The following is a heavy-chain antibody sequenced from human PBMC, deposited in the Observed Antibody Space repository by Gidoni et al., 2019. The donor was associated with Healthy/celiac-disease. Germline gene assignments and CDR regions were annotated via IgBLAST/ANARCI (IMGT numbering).Heavy chain of an antibody. Sequence: QVTLKESGPVLVKSTETLTLTCTVSGFSLSNARMGVSWIRQPPGKALEWLAHIFSNDEKSYSTSLKSRLTISKDTSKSQVVLTMTNMDPVDTATYYCARLTGYSSGWLGWFDPWGQGTLVTVSS. D-gene: IGHD6-19*01. J-gene: IGHJ5*02. CDR2: IFSNDEK. CDR1: GFSLSNARMG. V-gene: IGHV2-26*01. CDR3: ARLTGYSSGWLGWFDP.